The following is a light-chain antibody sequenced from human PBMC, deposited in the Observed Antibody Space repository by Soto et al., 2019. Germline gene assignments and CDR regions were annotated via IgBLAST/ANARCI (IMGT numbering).Light chain of an antibody. CDR2: DAS. CDR3: QQYNGYPCT. V-gene: IGKV1-5*01. Sequence: DIQMTQSPSILSASVGDRVTITCRASQSVSSWLAWYQQKPGKAPKVLIYDASTLESGAPSNFSGSGSGTEFTLTISSLQPDDFATYYCQQYNGYPCTFGQGTKLEIK. J-gene: IGKJ2*02. CDR1: QSVSSW.